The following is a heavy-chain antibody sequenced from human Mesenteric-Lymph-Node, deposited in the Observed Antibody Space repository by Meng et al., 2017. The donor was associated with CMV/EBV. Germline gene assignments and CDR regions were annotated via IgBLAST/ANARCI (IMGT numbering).Heavy chain of an antibody. J-gene: IGHJ6*02. V-gene: IGHV3-48*04. CDR1: GFTFSSYS. CDR2: ISSSSSTI. D-gene: IGHD1-26*01. Sequence: GGSLRLSCAASGFTFSSYSMNWVRQAPGQGLEWVSYISSSSSTIYYADSVKGRFTISRDNAKNSLYLQMNSLRAEDTAVYYCARDLGGSYSNYYYGMDVWGQGTTVTVSS. CDR3: ARDLGGSYSNYYYGMDV.